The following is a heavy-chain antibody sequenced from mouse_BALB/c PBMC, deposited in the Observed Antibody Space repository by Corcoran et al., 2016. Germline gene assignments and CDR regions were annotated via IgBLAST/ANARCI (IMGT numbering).Heavy chain of an antibody. CDR2: INTYTGEP. CDR3: ASSGTGALDY. CDR1: GYTFTNYG. Sequence: QIQLVQSGPELKKPGETVMISCKASGYTFTNYGLNWVKQAPGRGLQWMGWINTYTGEPTYADDFKGRFAFSLETSASTAYLQINNLKNEDTATYFCASSGTGALDYWGQGTSVTVSS. J-gene: IGHJ4*01. D-gene: IGHD4-1*01. V-gene: IGHV9-3-1*01.